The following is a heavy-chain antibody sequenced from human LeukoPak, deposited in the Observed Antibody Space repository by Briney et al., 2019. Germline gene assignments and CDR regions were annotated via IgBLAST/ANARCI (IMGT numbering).Heavy chain of an antibody. D-gene: IGHD3-10*01. J-gene: IGHJ3*02. CDR2: INPNSGGT. Sequence: ASAKVSCKASGYTFTGYYMHWVRQAPGQGLEWMGWINPNSGGTNYAQKFQGWVTMTRDTSISTAYMELSRLRSDDTAVYYCARDKRRSDYYGSGSYYPDVFDIWGQGTMVTVSS. CDR1: GYTFTGYY. V-gene: IGHV1-2*04. CDR3: ARDKRRSDYYGSGSYYPDVFDI.